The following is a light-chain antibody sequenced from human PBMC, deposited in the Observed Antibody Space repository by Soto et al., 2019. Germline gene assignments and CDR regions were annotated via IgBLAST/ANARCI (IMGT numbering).Light chain of an antibody. CDR2: KAS. Sequence: DIQMTQSPSTLSASAGDRVTITCRARQSISNWLAWYQQKPGKAPKLLIYKASSLESGVPSRFSGSGSGTEFTLTISSLQTYDVESYYCQCGVTFGGGTKVEI. CDR1: QSISNW. J-gene: IGKJ4*02. V-gene: IGKV1-5*03. CDR3: QCGVT.